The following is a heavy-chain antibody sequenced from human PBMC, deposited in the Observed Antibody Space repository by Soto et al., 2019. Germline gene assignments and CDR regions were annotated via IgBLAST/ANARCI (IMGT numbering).Heavy chain of an antibody. J-gene: IGHJ4*02. CDR2: IYYSGST. V-gene: IGHV4-59*08. Sequence: QVQLQESGPGLVKPSETLSLTCTVSGGSISSYYWSWIRQPPGKGLEWIGYIYYSGSTNYNPSLKSRVTISVDTSKNQFSLKLSSVTAADTAVYYCARLRGGDWGRGTLVTVSS. D-gene: IGHD3-16*01. CDR3: ARLRGGD. CDR1: GGSISSYY.